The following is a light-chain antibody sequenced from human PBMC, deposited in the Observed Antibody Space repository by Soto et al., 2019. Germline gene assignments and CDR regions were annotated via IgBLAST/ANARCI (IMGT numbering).Light chain of an antibody. CDR1: SSDVGGYTY. J-gene: IGLJ1*01. V-gene: IGLV2-14*01. CDR2: EVN. Sequence: QSVLTQPASVSGSPRQSITISCTGASSDVGGYTYVSWYQQQPGKAPKLMISEVNNRPSGVSNRFSGSKSGNTASLTISGLQAEDEADYYCSSYTSSSTLYVFGTGTKVTVL. CDR3: SSYTSSSTLYV.